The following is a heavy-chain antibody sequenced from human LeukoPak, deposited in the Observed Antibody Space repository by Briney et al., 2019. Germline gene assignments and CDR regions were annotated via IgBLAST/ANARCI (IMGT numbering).Heavy chain of an antibody. D-gene: IGHD3-9*01. CDR2: IGFAGDT. J-gene: IGHJ4*02. V-gene: IGHV3-13*04. CDR3: ARGNILTGYEY. Sequence: GGSLRLSCAASGFTFSSYDMHWVRQATGKGLEWVSAIGFAGDTYYAGSVKGRFTISRENARNSLYLQMNSLRAGDTAVYYCARGNILTGYEYWGQGTLVTVSS. CDR1: GFTFSSYD.